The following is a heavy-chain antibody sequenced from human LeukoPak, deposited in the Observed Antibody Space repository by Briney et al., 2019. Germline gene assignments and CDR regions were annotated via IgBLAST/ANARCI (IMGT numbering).Heavy chain of an antibody. CDR2: ISWNSGSI. V-gene: IGHV3-9*01. J-gene: IGHJ4*02. CDR3: AKGSLAAAAPDFDY. CDR1: GFTVSSNY. Sequence: PGGSLRLSCAASGFTVSSNYMSWVRQAPGKGLEWVSGISWNSGSIGYADSVKGRFTISRDNAKNSLYLQMNSLRAEDTALYYCAKGSLAAAAPDFDYWGQGTLVTVSS. D-gene: IGHD6-13*01.